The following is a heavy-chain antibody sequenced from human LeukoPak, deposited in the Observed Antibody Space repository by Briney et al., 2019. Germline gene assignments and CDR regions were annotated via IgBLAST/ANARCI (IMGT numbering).Heavy chain of an antibody. CDR1: GGSISSSSYY. CDR2: IYYSGST. V-gene: IGHV4-39*01. Sequence: SKTLSLTCTVSGGSISSSSYYWGWIRQPPGKGLEWIGSIYYSGSTYYNPSLKSRVTISVDTSKNQFSLKLSSVTAADTAVYYCARPGYYDSSGPPDAFDIWGQGTMVTVSS. J-gene: IGHJ3*02. CDR3: ARPGYYDSSGPPDAFDI. D-gene: IGHD3-22*01.